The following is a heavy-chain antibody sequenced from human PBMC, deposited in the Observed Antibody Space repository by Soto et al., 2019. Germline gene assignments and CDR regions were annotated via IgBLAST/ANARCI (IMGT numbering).Heavy chain of an antibody. Sequence: PSATLSLTCTVSGGSIGSYYWSWIRQPPGQGLEWIGYISCSGNTNYNPSLKRRVAISIDTYKNQFSLNLYSVTAADTAVCYCERERYEGRIYYWGQGTLVTVS. CDR3: ERERYEGRIYY. J-gene: IGHJ4*02. V-gene: IGHV4-59*01. D-gene: IGHD2-2*01. CDR2: ISCSGNT. CDR1: GGSIGSYY.